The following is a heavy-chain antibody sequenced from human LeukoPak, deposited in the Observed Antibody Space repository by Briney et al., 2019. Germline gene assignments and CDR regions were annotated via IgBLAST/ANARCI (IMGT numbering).Heavy chain of an antibody. Sequence: TGGPLRLSCAASGFTFSSYAMSWVRQAPGKGLEWVSAISGSGGSTYYADSVKGRFTISRDNSKNTLYLQMNSLRAEDTAVYYCAKDREGYYDSSGYFDYWGQGTLVTVSS. D-gene: IGHD3-22*01. V-gene: IGHV3-23*01. CDR1: GFTFSSYA. J-gene: IGHJ4*02. CDR3: AKDREGYYDSSGYFDY. CDR2: ISGSGGST.